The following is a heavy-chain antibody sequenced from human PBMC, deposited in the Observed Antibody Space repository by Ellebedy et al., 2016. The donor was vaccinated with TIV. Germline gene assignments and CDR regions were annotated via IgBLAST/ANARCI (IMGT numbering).Heavy chain of an antibody. J-gene: IGHJ4*02. D-gene: IGHD3-10*01. V-gene: IGHV2-70*11. CDR1: GFSLSTSGMC. CDR2: IDWDDDK. Sequence: SGPTLVKPTQTLTLTCTFSGFSLSTSGMCVSWIRPPPGKALEWLARIDWDDDKHYSTSLKTRLTISKDTSKNQVVLTMTNMDPVDTATYYCARFRGVINGHDYWGQGTLVTVSS. CDR3: ARFRGVINGHDY.